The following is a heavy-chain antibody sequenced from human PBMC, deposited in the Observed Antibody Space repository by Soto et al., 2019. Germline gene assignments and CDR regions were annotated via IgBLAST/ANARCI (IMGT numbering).Heavy chain of an antibody. J-gene: IGHJ4*02. CDR2: IKYDGSEE. CDR3: VTDLNWQGH. CDR1: GFTFSSYA. V-gene: IGHV3-7*01. Sequence: GGSLRLSCAASGFTFSSYAMTWVRQAPGKGLECVANIKYDGSEEYYVDSVKGRFTISRDNAKNSLYLQMNSLRDEDSAVYYCVTDLNWQGHWGQGTLVTVS.